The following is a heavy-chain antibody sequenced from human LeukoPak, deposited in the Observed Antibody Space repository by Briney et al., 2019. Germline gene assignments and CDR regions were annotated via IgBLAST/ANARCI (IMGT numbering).Heavy chain of an antibody. CDR1: GFTFSSYG. J-gene: IGHJ4*02. Sequence: QTGGSLRLSCAASGFTFSSYGMHWVRQAPGKGLEWVAVIWYDGSNKYYADSVKGRFTISRDNSKNTLYLQMNSLRAEDTAVYYCAKDPGYSGPQLDYWGQGTLVTVSS. V-gene: IGHV3-33*06. D-gene: IGHD5-12*01. CDR2: IWYDGSNK. CDR3: AKDPGYSGPQLDY.